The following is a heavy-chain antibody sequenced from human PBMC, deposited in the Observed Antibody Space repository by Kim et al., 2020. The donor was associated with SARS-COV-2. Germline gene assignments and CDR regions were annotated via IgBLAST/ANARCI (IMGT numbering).Heavy chain of an antibody. Sequence: GGSLRLSCAASGFTFSSYAMSWVRQAPGKGLEWVSVIYSGGSSTYYADSVKGRFTISRDNSKNTLYLQMNSLRAEDTAVYYCAKAMVRGVIHAYYYYGMDVWGQGTTVTVSS. CDR3: AKAMVRGVIHAYYYYGMDV. J-gene: IGHJ6*02. V-gene: IGHV3-23*03. D-gene: IGHD3-10*01. CDR1: GFTFSSYA. CDR2: IYSGGSST.